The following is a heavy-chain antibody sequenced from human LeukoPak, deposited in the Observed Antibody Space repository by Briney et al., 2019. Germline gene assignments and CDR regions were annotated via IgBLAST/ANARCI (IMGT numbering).Heavy chain of an antibody. CDR1: GDSVSSNNAV. CDR2: TYYRSKWLN. Sequence: KHSQTLSLTCAISGDSVSSNNAVWNWIRQSPSRGLEWLGKTYYRSKWLNDSAVSVKSRITINPDTSKNQISLQLNSVTPEDTAVYYCARSLWGGALDMWGQGTTVAVSS. D-gene: IGHD3-16*01. CDR3: ARSLWGGALDM. V-gene: IGHV6-1*01. J-gene: IGHJ3*02.